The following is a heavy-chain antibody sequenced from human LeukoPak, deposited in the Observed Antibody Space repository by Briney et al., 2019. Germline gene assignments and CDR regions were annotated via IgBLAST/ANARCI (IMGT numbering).Heavy chain of an antibody. J-gene: IGHJ4*02. V-gene: IGHV3-23*01. Sequence: PGGSLRLSCAASGFTFSSYAMSWVRQAPGKGLEWVSAISGSGGSTYYADSVKGRFTISRDNSKNTLHLQMNSLRAEDTAVYYCAKFCSGGSCYDHFDYWGQGTLVTVSS. CDR1: GFTFSSYA. CDR3: AKFCSGGSCYDHFDY. D-gene: IGHD2-15*01. CDR2: ISGSGGST.